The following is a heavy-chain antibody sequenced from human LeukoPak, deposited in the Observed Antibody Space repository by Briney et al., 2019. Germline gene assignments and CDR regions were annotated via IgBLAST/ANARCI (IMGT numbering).Heavy chain of an antibody. D-gene: IGHD1-26*01. V-gene: IGHV4-59*01. Sequence: SETLSLTCTVSGGSISSYYWSWIRQPPGKGLEWIGYIYYSGSTNYNPSLKSRVTISVDTSKNQFSLKLSSVTAADTAVYYCARAPPRYSGSYYGGAFDIWGQGTMVTVSS. CDR3: ARAPPRYSGSYYGGAFDI. CDR1: GGSISSYY. CDR2: IYYSGST. J-gene: IGHJ3*02.